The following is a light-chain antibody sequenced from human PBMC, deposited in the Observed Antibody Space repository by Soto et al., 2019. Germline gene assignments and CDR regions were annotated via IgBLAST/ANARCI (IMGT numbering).Light chain of an antibody. CDR1: SSDFGGYNY. Sequence: QSALTQPRSVSGSPGQSVTISCTGTSSDFGGYNYVSWYQQHPGKAPKLMIYDVNKRPSGVPDRFSGSKSGNTASLTISGLQAEDEADYYCCSYAVTDVLFGGGTKVTVL. J-gene: IGLJ2*01. CDR2: DVN. CDR3: CSYAVTDVL. V-gene: IGLV2-11*01.